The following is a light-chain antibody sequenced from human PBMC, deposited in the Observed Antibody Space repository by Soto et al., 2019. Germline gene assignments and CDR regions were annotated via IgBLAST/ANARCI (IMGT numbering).Light chain of an antibody. J-gene: IGKJ1*01. CDR3: LQDYNYPWT. CDR1: QGIRND. Sequence: AIQMTQSPSSLSASVVDRVTITCRASQGIRNDLGWYQQKPGKAPKLLIYAASSLQSGFPSRLSGSGSGTDFTLTISRLKPEDFATYYCLQDYNYPWTLGQGTKVEIK. CDR2: AAS. V-gene: IGKV1-6*01.